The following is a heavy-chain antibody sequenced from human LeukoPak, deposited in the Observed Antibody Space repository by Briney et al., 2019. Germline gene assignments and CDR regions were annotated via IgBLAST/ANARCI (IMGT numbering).Heavy chain of an antibody. D-gene: IGHD6-19*01. V-gene: IGHV1-8*01. Sequence: GASVKVSCKASGYTFTSYDINWVRQATGQGLEWMGWMNPNSGNTGYAQKFQGRVTMTRNTSISTAYMELSSLRSEDTAVYYCASSGWSSHGAQHWGQGTLVTVSS. CDR3: ASSGWSSHGAQH. CDR2: MNPNSGNT. CDR1: GYTFTSYD. J-gene: IGHJ1*01.